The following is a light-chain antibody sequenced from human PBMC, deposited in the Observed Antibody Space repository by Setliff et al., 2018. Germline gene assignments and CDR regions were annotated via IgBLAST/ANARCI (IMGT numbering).Light chain of an antibody. CDR2: DAS. CDR3: CSYAGSSTVV. J-gene: IGLJ1*01. CDR1: SSDVGSYNL. Sequence: QSALAQPASVSGSPGQSITISCTGSSSDVGSYNLVSWYQQHPAKAPKLMIYDASKRPSGVSIRFSGSKSGNTASPTISGLQAEDEADYYCCSYAGSSTVVFGTGTKGTV. V-gene: IGLV2-23*01.